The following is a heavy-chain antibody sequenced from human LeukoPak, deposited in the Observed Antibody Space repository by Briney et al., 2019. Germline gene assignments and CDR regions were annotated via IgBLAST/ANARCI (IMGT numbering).Heavy chain of an antibody. CDR2: ISTIGNTK. V-gene: IGHV3-48*03. D-gene: IGHD3-9*01. Sequence: PGGSLRLSCAASGFTFSSSEMYWVRQAPGKGLEWVSYISTIGNTKYYADSVQGRFTVSRDNGQSLLFLQMNSLRAGDTAIYYCARVFVSGYDVLTGYFRAFDYWGQGALVTVSS. CDR3: ARVFVSGYDVLTGYFRAFDY. J-gene: IGHJ4*02. CDR1: GFTFSSSE.